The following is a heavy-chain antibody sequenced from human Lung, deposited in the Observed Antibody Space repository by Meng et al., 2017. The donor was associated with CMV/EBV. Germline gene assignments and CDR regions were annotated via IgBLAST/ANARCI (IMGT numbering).Heavy chain of an antibody. CDR1: GYTFSHEW. V-gene: IGHV5-51*01. CDR3: ARGSSGSYWYFDL. CDR2: LYPADSDT. Sequence: GESXKISCKGSGYTFSHEWIGWVRQTPGKGLDWMGILYPADSDTRYSPSFQGRITISADMSTSTAYLQWTSLKASDIGIYYCARGSSGSYWYFDLWGRGTXVTVSS. J-gene: IGHJ2*01. D-gene: IGHD3-10*01.